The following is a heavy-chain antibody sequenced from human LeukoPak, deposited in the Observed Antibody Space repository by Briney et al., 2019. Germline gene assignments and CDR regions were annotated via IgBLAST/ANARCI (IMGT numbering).Heavy chain of an antibody. CDR3: ARRIAAAAAPYYFDY. CDR2: INSDGSST. CDR1: GFTFSSYW. J-gene: IGHJ4*02. D-gene: IGHD6-13*01. Sequence: GGSLRLSCAASGFTFSSYWMHWVRQAPGKGLLWVSRINSDGSSTSYADSVKGRFTISRDNAKNTLYLQMNSLRAEDTAVYYCARRIAAAAAPYYFDYWGQGTLVTVSS. V-gene: IGHV3-74*01.